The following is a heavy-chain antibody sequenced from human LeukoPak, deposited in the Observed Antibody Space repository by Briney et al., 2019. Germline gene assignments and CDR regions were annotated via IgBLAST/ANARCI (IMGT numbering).Heavy chain of an antibody. V-gene: IGHV1-69*04. CDR2: IIPILGIA. J-gene: IGHJ5*02. CDR1: GGTFSSYA. D-gene: IGHD6-6*01. CDR3: ARAKYSSSSLYNWFDP. Sequence: ASVKVSCKASGGTFSSYAISWVRQAPGQGLEWMGRIIPILGIANYAQKFQGRVTITADKSTSTAYMELSSLRSEDTAVYYCARAKYSSSSLYNWFDPWGQGTLVTVSS.